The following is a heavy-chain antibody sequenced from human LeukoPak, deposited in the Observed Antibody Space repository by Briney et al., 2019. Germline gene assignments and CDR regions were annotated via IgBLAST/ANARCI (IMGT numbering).Heavy chain of an antibody. J-gene: IGHJ4*02. CDR1: GFTFSSYG. CDR2: ITGGGVST. Sequence: GGSLRISCAGSGFTFSSYGMNWVRQAPGKGLAWVSAITGGGVSTYYADSVKGRFTISRANSKNTLNLQMNSLRAEDTAVYYCARDGQGDYDYVGGSYRPNYWGQGTLVTVSS. CDR3: ARDGQGDYDYVGGSYRPNY. V-gene: IGHV3-23*01. D-gene: IGHD3-16*02.